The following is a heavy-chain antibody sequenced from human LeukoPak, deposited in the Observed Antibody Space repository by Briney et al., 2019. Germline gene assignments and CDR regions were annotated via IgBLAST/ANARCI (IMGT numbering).Heavy chain of an antibody. J-gene: IGHJ5*02. CDR1: GGSISSYY. CDR3: ARLYYDFWSGPGGFDP. Sequence: PSETLSLTCTVSGGSISSYYWSWIRQPPGKGLEWIGYIYYSGSTNYNPSLKSRVTISVDTSKNQFSLKLSSVTAADTAVYYCARLYYDFWSGPGGFDPWGQGTLVTVSS. D-gene: IGHD3-3*01. CDR2: IYYSGST. V-gene: IGHV4-59*01.